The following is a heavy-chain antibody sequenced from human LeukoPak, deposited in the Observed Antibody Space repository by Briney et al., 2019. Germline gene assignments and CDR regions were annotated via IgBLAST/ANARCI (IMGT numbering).Heavy chain of an antibody. V-gene: IGHV3-48*01. D-gene: IGHD3-10*02. CDR3: AELGITMIGGV. CDR2: ISSSSNSI. CDR1: EFTFSSYN. J-gene: IGHJ6*04. Sequence: GGSLRLSCAASEFTFSSYNMNWVRQAPGKGLEWVSYISSSSNSIYYADSVKGRFTISRDNAKNSLYLQMNSLRAEGTAVYYCAELGITMIGGVWGKGTTVTISS.